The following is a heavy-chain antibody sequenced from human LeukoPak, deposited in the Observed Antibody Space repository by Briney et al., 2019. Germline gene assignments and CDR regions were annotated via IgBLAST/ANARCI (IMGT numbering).Heavy chain of an antibody. Sequence: SETLSLTCTVSGGSISSGGYYWSWIRQPPGKGLEWIGYIYHSGSTYYNPSLKSRVTISVDRSKNQFSLKLSSVTAADTAVYYCARPCGGDCYSHAFDIWGQGTMVTVSS. J-gene: IGHJ3*02. CDR3: ARPCGGDCYSHAFDI. CDR2: IYHSGST. D-gene: IGHD2-21*01. V-gene: IGHV4-30-2*01. CDR1: GGSISSGGYY.